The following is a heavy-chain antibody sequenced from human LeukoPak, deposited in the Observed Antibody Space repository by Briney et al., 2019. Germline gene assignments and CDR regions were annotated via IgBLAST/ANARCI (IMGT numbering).Heavy chain of an antibody. Sequence: SETLSLTCAVSGGSISRSGYSWSWIRQPPGKGLEWIGYIHYTGSTYYNPSLKSRLTISLDTSKNQFSLKLSSVTAADTAVYYCARGGDSSGYEGRFDPWGQGTLVTVSS. V-gene: IGHV4-30-4*07. D-gene: IGHD3-22*01. CDR1: GGSISRSGYS. CDR2: IHYTGST. CDR3: ARGGDSSGYEGRFDP. J-gene: IGHJ5*02.